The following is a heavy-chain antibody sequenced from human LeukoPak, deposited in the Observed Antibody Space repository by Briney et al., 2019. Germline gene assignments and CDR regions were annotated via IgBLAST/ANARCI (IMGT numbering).Heavy chain of an antibody. J-gene: IGHJ4*02. CDR1: GYTFINYG. CDR2: ISAYNGNT. D-gene: IGHD2-2*01. CDR3: ARDRRCDSTSCQELLDY. V-gene: IGHV1-18*01. Sequence: ASVKVSCKASGYTFINYGFNWVRQAPGQGLEWMGWISAYNGNTLYAQKFQGRVTMTRDTSISTAYMELSSLRSDDTAVYYCARDRRCDSTSCQELLDYWGQGTLVTVSS.